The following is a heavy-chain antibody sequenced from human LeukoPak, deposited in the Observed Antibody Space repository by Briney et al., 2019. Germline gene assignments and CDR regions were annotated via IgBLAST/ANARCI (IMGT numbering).Heavy chain of an antibody. CDR3: AREVGSGGAPYYYYGMDA. CDR1: GGSISSSSYY. CDR2: IYYSGST. D-gene: IGHD3-10*01. V-gene: IGHV4-39*07. Sequence: PSETLSLTCTVSGGSISSSSYYWGWIRQPPGKGLEWIGSIYYSGSTYYNPSLKSRVTISVDTSKNQFSLKLSSVTAADTAVYYCAREVGSGGAPYYYYGMDAWGQGTTVTVSS. J-gene: IGHJ6*02.